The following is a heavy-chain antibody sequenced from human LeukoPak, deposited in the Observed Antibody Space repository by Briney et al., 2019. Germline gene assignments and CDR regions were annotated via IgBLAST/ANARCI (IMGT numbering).Heavy chain of an antibody. CDR3: ARLTAYYYLDV. V-gene: IGHV4-39*07. CDR2: IYYSGST. Sequence: SETLCLTCTVSGCSISSSRYYWGWIRQPPGKGREWSGSIYYSGSTYYNPSLKSRVTISVDTSKNQFSLKLSSVTAADTAVYYCARLTAYYYLDVWGKGTTVTVSS. CDR1: GCSISSSRYY. J-gene: IGHJ6*03. D-gene: IGHD5-18*01.